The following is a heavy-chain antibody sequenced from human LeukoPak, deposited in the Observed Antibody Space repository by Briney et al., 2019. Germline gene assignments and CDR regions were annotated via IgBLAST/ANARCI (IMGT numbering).Heavy chain of an antibody. Sequence: GWSLRLSCAASGFIFDDYGMSWVRQAPGKGLEWVSGINWYGGSTGCADSVKGRFTISRDNAKNSLYLQMNSLRAEDTALYYCARADSSSWYRPFDYWGQGTLVTVSS. D-gene: IGHD6-13*01. J-gene: IGHJ4*02. CDR3: ARADSSSWYRPFDY. V-gene: IGHV3-20*04. CDR2: INWYGGST. CDR1: GFIFDDYG.